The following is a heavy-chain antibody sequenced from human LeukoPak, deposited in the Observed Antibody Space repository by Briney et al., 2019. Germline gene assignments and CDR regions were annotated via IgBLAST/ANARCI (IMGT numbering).Heavy chain of an antibody. V-gene: IGHV1-69*06. CDR2: IIPIFGTA. CDR3: VRDLGRYSYGTDNWFDP. J-gene: IGHJ5*02. Sequence: ASVKVSCKASGYTFTSYGISWVRQAPGQGLEWMGGIIPIFGTANYAQKFQGRVTITADKSTSTAYMELSSLRSEDTTVYYCVRDLGRYSYGTDNWFDPWGQGTLVTVSS. CDR1: GYTFTSYG. D-gene: IGHD5-18*01.